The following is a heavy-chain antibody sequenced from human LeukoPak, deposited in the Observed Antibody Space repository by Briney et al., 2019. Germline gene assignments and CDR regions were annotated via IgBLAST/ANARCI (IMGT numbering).Heavy chain of an antibody. CDR2: IYASGST. Sequence: PSETLSLTCTVSGGSISSYYWSWIRQPAGKGLEWIGRIYASGSTYQNPSLRSRVTMSVDTSKNQFSLKLSSVTAADTAVYYCARGRHFDRFPLVDRRGRRGAFDIWGQGTMVTVSS. D-gene: IGHD3-9*01. J-gene: IGHJ3*02. CDR3: ARGRHFDRFPLVDRRGRRGAFDI. V-gene: IGHV4-4*07. CDR1: GGSISSYY.